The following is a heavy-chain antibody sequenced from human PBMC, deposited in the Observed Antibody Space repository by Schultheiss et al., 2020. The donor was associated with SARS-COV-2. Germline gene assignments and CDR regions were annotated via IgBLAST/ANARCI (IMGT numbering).Heavy chain of an antibody. CDR3: ARAVTGPKRYFDL. D-gene: IGHD6-19*01. V-gene: IGHV4-59*12. Sequence: SETLSLTCTVSGGSISSYYWSWIRQPPGKGLEWIGYIYYSGSTNYNPSLKSRVTMSVDTSKNQLSLNLRSVTAADTAVFYCARAVTGPKRYFDLWGRGTLVTVSS. CDR2: IYYSGST. CDR1: GGSISSYY. J-gene: IGHJ2*01.